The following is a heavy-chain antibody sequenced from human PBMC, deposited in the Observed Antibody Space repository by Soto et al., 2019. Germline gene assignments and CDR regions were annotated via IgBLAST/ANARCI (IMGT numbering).Heavy chain of an antibody. J-gene: IGHJ6*02. D-gene: IGHD5-18*01. CDR1: GGSFSGYY. CDR3: ARERGYSYGLYYYYYGMDV. Sequence: SETLSLTCAVYGGSFSGYYWSWIRQPPGKGLEWIGEINHSGSTNYNPSLKSRVTISVDTSKNQFSLKLSSVTAADTAVYYCARERGYSYGLYYYYYGMDVWGQGTTVTVSS. V-gene: IGHV4-34*01. CDR2: INHSGST.